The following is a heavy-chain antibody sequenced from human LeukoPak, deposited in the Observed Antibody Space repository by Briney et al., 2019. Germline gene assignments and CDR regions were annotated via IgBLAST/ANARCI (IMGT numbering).Heavy chain of an antibody. D-gene: IGHD3-10*01. J-gene: IGHJ4*02. CDR3: ARAGRYYYGSNDY. CDR2: ISWNSGTI. CDR1: GFTFDDYA. Sequence: GGSLRLSCAASGFTFDDYAMHWVRQAPGKGLEWVSGISWNSGTIYYADSVKGRFTISRDNAKNSLYLQMNSLRAEDTAVYYCARAGRYYYGSNDYWGQGTLVTVSS. V-gene: IGHV3-9*01.